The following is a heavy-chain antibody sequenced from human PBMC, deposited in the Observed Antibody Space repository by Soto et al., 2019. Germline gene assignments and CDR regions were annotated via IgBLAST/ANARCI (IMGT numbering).Heavy chain of an antibody. D-gene: IGHD2-8*01. CDR1: GLTFRNHA. CDR2: IAPIGYST. V-gene: IGHV3-23*01. CDR3: VSWVSPHFDY. Sequence: EVQLLESGRGLVQPGGSLRLSCAVSGLTFRNHAMSWVRQAPGKGLEWVSTIAPIGYSTHYAGSVEGRFTISRDDSKSTLDLQMNSLRADDTAVYYCVSWVSPHFDYWGQGTLVSVSS. J-gene: IGHJ4*02.